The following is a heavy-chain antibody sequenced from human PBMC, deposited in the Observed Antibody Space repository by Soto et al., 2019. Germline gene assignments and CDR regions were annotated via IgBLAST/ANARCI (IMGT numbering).Heavy chain of an antibody. V-gene: IGHV3-23*01. CDR1: GFTFSSNA. CDR3: AKDSKFGSNSSAFDS. CDR2: ISGSGGST. D-gene: IGHD1-26*01. Sequence: GSLRLSCAASGFTFSSNAMSCVRQAPGKGLEWVSAISGSGGSTYYADSVKGRFTISRDNSKNTLYLQMNSLRAEDTAVYYCAKDSKFGSNSSAFDSRDQGTLVTVSS. J-gene: IGHJ4*02.